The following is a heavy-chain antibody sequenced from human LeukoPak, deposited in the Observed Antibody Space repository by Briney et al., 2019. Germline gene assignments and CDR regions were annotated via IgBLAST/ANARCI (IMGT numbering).Heavy chain of an antibody. D-gene: IGHD2-2*01. Sequence: ASVKVSCKASEYTFTGYYIHWVRQAPGQGLEWMGWINPNSGATNYAQKFQGRLTMTRDTSISTAYVELSRLRSDVTAVYYCTREPLPYQLLHWFGPWGQGTLVTVSS. CDR3: TREPLPYQLLHWFGP. CDR1: EYTFTGYY. J-gene: IGHJ5*02. V-gene: IGHV1-2*02. CDR2: INPNSGAT.